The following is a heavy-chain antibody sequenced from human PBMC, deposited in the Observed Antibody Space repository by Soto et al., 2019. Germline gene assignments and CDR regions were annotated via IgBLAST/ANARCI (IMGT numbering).Heavy chain of an antibody. CDR2: INWNSANV. J-gene: IGHJ5*01. Sequence: VMLVESGGGFVQPGRSLILTCAVSGFNFGNYAMHWVRQVPGKGLEWVAAINWNSANVAYAASVQGRFTIFRDNAKNSLHLDMNGLTTEDTAMYYCAKDKGGTPYYMDSWGQGILVTVSS. CDR1: GFNFGNYA. CDR3: AKDKGGTPYYMDS. D-gene: IGHD1-26*01. V-gene: IGHV3-9*01.